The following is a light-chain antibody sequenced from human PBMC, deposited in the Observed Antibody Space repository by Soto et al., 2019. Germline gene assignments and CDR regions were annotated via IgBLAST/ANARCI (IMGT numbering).Light chain of an antibody. V-gene: IGKV1-39*01. CDR3: QQRFSTPIT. CDR2: AAS. Sequence: DIQMTQSPSTLSASVGDRVTITCRASQTISNYLNWYQQKPGKAPNLLIYAASSLQSGVPSRFSGSGSGTDFNLTISSLQTEDFATYYCQQRFSTPITFGQGTRLEIK. CDR1: QTISNY. J-gene: IGKJ5*01.